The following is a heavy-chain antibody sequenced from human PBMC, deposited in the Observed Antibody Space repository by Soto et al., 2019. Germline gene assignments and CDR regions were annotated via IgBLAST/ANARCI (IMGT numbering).Heavy chain of an antibody. Sequence: SCKASGYTFTSYAMHWVRQAPGKGLEWVAVISYDGSNKYYADSVKGRFTISRDNSKNTLYLQMNSLRAEDTAVYYCARPSPRLLVTPNAFDIWGQGTMVT. CDR2: ISYDGSNK. CDR3: ARPSPRLLVTPNAFDI. D-gene: IGHD3-9*01. V-gene: IGHV3-30-3*01. CDR1: GYTFTSYA. J-gene: IGHJ3*02.